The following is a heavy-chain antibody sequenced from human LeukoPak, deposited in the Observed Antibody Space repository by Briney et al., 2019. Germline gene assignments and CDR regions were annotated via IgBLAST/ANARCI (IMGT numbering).Heavy chain of an antibody. V-gene: IGHV4-59*01. D-gene: IGHD2-21*02. CDR3: ARGYCGGDCYVNNWFDP. J-gene: IGHJ5*02. Sequence: PSETLSLTCTVSGGSISSYYWSWIRQPPGKGLEWIGYIYYSGSTNYNPSLKSRVTISVDTFKNQFSLKLSSVTAADTAVYYCARGYCGGDCYVNNWFDPWGQGTLVTVSS. CDR1: GGSISSYY. CDR2: IYYSGST.